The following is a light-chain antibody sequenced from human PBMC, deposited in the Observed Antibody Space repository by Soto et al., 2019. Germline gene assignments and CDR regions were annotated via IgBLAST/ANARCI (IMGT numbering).Light chain of an antibody. CDR3: CSFAGTITLYV. CDR1: TSDVGSYNL. Sequence: QSALTQPASVSGSPGQSITISCTGTTSDVGSYNLVSWYQQHPGKAPKLVIYEVTKRPSWVSNRFSGSKSGNTASLTISGLQAEDEADYYCCSFAGTITLYVFGAGTKLTVL. V-gene: IGLV2-23*02. J-gene: IGLJ1*01. CDR2: EVT.